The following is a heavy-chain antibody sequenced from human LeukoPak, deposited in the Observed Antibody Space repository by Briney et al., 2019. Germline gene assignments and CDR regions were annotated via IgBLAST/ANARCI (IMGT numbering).Heavy chain of an antibody. D-gene: IGHD2-2*01. CDR1: GYTFTSYD. V-gene: IGHV1-8*01. CDR2: MNPNGGNT. Sequence: ASVKVSCKASGYTFTSYDINWVRQATGQGLEWMGWMNPNGGNTGYAQKFQGRVTMTRNTSISTAYIELSSLRSEDTAVYCCARDLRVPAANRGKKIRRFDPWGQGTLVTVSS. CDR3: ARDLRVPAANRGKKIRRFDP. J-gene: IGHJ5*02.